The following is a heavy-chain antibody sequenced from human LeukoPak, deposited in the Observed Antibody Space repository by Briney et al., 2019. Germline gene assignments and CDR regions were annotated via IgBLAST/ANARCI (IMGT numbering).Heavy chain of an antibody. Sequence: SETLSLTCTVSGYSISSGYYWGWIRQSPGKGLEWIGSIHHSGTTYYNPSLKSRVTISVDTSNNQFSLKLSSVTAADTAVYYCARGIVAYNDYWGKGTLVTVSS. D-gene: IGHD3-22*01. CDR1: GYSISSGYY. V-gene: IGHV4-38-2*02. J-gene: IGHJ4*02. CDR2: IHHSGTT. CDR3: ARGIVAYNDY.